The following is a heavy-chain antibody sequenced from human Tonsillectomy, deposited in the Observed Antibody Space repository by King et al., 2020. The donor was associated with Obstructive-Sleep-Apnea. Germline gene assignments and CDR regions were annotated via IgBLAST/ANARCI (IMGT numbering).Heavy chain of an antibody. CDR1: GFALSNSAVG. D-gene: IGHD2-15*01. Sequence: TLKESGPTLVKPTQTLTLTCTFSGFALSNSAVGVGWIRQPPVKALEWLALIYLDYDKRYSPSLKSRLTMTKDTSKNQVVPTMTNMDPVDTATYFCVHSDRILFDQWGQGTLVTVSS. J-gene: IGHJ4*02. V-gene: IGHV2-5*02. CDR2: IYLDYDK. CDR3: VHSDRILFDQ.